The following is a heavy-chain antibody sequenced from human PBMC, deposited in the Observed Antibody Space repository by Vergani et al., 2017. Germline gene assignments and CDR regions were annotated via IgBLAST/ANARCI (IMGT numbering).Heavy chain of an antibody. V-gene: IGHV4-61*01. J-gene: IGHJ4*02. CDR2: IYYSGST. CDR1: GGSVSSGSYY. Sequence: QVQLQESGPGLVKPSETLSLTCTVSGGSVSSGSYYWTWIRQPPGKGLEWIGYIYYSGSTNYNTSLKSRVTISVDTSKNQFSLKLSSVTAADTAVYYCAREGEDGYSFDYWGQGTLVTVSS. D-gene: IGHD5-24*01. CDR3: AREGEDGYSFDY.